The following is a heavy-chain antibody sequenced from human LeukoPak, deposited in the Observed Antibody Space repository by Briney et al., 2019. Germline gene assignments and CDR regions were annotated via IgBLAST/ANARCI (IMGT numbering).Heavy chain of an antibody. CDR2: IYYSGST. Sequence: SETLSLTCTVSGGSISSYYWSWIRQPPGKGLEWIGYIYYSGSTNYTPSLKSRVTISVDTSKNQFSLKLSSVTAADTAVYYCARHSLLTYYYGSGSYWFVYWGQGTLVTVSS. CDR1: GGSISSYY. J-gene: IGHJ4*02. CDR3: ARHSLLTYYYGSGSYWFVY. V-gene: IGHV4-59*08. D-gene: IGHD3-10*01.